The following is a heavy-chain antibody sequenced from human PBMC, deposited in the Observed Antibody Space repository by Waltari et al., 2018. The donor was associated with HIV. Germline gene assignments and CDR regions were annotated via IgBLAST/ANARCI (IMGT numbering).Heavy chain of an antibody. CDR2: VYYSGST. CDR3: ARFYPDTIFGANWFDP. D-gene: IGHD3-3*01. V-gene: IGHV4-61*01. Sequence: QVQLQESGPGLVKPSETLSLTCTVSGGSVNNGSYYWSWIRQPPGKGLEWIGYVYYSGSTKYNPSLESRVAISIDTSKNQFSLKMSSVTAADTAVFYCARFYPDTIFGANWFDPWGQGTLVTVSS. J-gene: IGHJ5*02. CDR1: GGSVNNGSYY.